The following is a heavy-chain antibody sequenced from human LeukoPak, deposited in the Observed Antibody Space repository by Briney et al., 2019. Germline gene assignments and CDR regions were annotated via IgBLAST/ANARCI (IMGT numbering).Heavy chain of an antibody. D-gene: IGHD1-26*01. J-gene: IGHJ4*02. CDR1: GFTLTNSA. Sequence: TVKVSCKASGFTLTNSAVQWVRQARGQRLEWIGWIVVDSGYTNYAQKFQERVTITRDMSTGTAYMELSSLRSEDTAVYYCGAAGSYYGPGYWGQGTLVTVSS. CDR2: IVVDSGYT. V-gene: IGHV1-58*01. CDR3: GAAGSYYGPGY.